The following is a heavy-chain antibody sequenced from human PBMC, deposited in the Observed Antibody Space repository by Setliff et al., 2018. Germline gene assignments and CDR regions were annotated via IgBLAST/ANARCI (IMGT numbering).Heavy chain of an antibody. J-gene: IGHJ4*02. CDR1: GGSFSGYY. Sequence: SESLSLTCAVYGGSFSGYYWSWIRQPPGKGLEWIGEINHSGSTKYNPSLKSRVTISVDTSKNQFSLKLSSVTAADTAVYYCARESGLGYGSGSYYFDYWGQGTLVTVSS. CDR3: ARESGLGYGSGSYYFDY. D-gene: IGHD3-10*01. V-gene: IGHV4-34*01. CDR2: INHSGST.